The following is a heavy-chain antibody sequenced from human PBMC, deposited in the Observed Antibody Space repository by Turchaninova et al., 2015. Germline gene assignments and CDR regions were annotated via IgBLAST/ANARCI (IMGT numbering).Heavy chain of an antibody. J-gene: IGHJ4*02. D-gene: IGHD6-19*01. Sequence: EVQLVESGGGLVQPGGFLRLSCAGSRLIFSDHYMDWVRQAPGTGVGWVCSATNRANVYTNEEASSWRGRFSISRDNSGNPLSLQMNSLKIDDTAGYYCATVKTDGSGWYHFDFWGQGTLVTVSS. V-gene: IGHV3-72*01. CDR1: RLIFSDHY. CDR2: ATNRANVYTN. CDR3: ATVKTDGSGWYHFDF.